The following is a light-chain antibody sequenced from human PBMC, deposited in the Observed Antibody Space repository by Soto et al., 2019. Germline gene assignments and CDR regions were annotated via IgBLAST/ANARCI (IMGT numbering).Light chain of an antibody. CDR1: QSIHSY. Sequence: DIQMTQSPSSLSASVGDRVTITCRASQSIHSYVNWYQQKPGKAHKLLIYAASSLRSGVPSRFSGGGSCKYFTLTITSLQHEDCVNYYCQQCHSAPWTFCQGTTVEI. CDR2: AAS. CDR3: QQCHSAPWT. V-gene: IGKV1-39*01. J-gene: IGKJ1*01.